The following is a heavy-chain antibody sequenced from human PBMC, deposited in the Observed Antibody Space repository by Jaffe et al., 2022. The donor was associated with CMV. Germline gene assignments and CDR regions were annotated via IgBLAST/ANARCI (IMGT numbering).Heavy chain of an antibody. CDR1: GGTFSSYA. Sequence: QVQLVQSGAEVKKPGSSVKVSCKASGGTFSSYAISWVRQAPGQGLEWMGGIIPIFGTANYAQKFQGRVTITADESTSTAYMELSSLRSEDTAVYYCARDFFTMVRGVYYYYGMDVWGQGTTVTVSS. CDR3: ARDFFTMVRGVYYYYGMDV. CDR2: IIPIFGTA. V-gene: IGHV1-69*01. D-gene: IGHD3-10*01. J-gene: IGHJ6*02.